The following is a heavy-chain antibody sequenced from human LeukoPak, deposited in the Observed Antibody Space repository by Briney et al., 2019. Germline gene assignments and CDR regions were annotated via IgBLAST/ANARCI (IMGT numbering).Heavy chain of an antibody. V-gene: IGHV3-21*04. J-gene: IGHJ4*02. CDR3: SRSAQIVVAPAAQARPGPSGVDY. CDR2: ISNGSSYI. Sequence: PGGSLRLSCAASGFTFVTYSWNWVRLAPGKELEWFSSISNGSSYIYYEDSVYGRFTLSRDNDQISLYLQLNSLRDDATAAYYYSRSAQIVVAPAAQARPGPSGVDYWGQGNLVTVSS. CDR1: GFTFVTYS. D-gene: IGHD2-2*01.